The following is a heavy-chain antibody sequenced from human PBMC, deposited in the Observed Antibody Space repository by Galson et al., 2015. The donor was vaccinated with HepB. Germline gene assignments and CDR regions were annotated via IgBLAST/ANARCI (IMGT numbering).Heavy chain of an antibody. Sequence: SLRLSCAASGFTFSSYAMSWVRQAPGKGLEWVSAISGSGGSTYYADSVKGRFTISRDNSKNTLYLQMNSLRAEDTAVYYCAKDLCGGGGWYELCGGMDVWGQGTTVTVSS. J-gene: IGHJ6*02. CDR2: ISGSGGST. CDR3: AKDLCGGGGWYELCGGMDV. D-gene: IGHD6-19*01. V-gene: IGHV3-23*01. CDR1: GFTFSSYA.